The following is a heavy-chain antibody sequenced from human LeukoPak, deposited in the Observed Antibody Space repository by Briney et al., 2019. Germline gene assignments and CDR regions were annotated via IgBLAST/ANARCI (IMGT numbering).Heavy chain of an antibody. CDR1: GGSISSSSYY. J-gene: IGHJ5*02. D-gene: IGHD2-21*02. CDR3: ARGPPFWHIVVVTAIPDWFDP. Sequence: PSKTLSLTCTVSGGSISSSSYYWGWIRQPPGKGLEWIGEINHSGSTNYNPSLKSRVTISVDMSKNQFPLKLSSVTAADTAVYYCARGPPFWHIVVVTAIPDWFDPWGQGTLVTVSS. CDR2: INHSGST. V-gene: IGHV4-39*06.